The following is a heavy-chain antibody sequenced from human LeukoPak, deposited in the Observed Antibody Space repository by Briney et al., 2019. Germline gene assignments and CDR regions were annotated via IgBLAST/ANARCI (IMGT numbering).Heavy chain of an antibody. V-gene: IGHV4-61*02. CDR1: GGSISSGSYY. D-gene: IGHD3-9*01. CDR2: IYTSGST. CDR3: ARQRGRYFDWSPFDY. J-gene: IGHJ4*02. Sequence: SETLSLTCTVSGGSISSGSYYWSWIRQPAGKGLEWIGRIYTSGSTNYNPSLKSRVTISVDTSKNQFSLKLSSVTAADTAVYYCARQRGRYFDWSPFDYWGQGTLVTVSS.